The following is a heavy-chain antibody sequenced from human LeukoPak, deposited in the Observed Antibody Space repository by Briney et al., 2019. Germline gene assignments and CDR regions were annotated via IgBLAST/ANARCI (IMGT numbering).Heavy chain of an antibody. CDR1: GFTFSSYA. Sequence: GGSLRLSCAASGFTFSSYAMSWVRQAPGKGLEWVSAISGSGGSTYYADSVKGRFTISRDNSKNTLYLQMNSLRAEDTAVYYCAKGSVPAAIPEYYFDYWGQGTLDTVSS. CDR3: AKGSVPAAIPEYYFDY. CDR2: ISGSGGST. J-gene: IGHJ4*02. D-gene: IGHD2-2*02. V-gene: IGHV3-23*01.